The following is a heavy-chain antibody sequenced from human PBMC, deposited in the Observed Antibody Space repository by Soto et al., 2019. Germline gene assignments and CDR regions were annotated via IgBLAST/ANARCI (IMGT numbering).Heavy chain of an antibody. D-gene: IGHD2-21*02. CDR3: ARSIVVVTALDY. J-gene: IGHJ4*02. Sequence: ASVKVSCKAPGYTFTSYAMHWARQAPGQRLEWMGWINAGNGNTKYSQKFQGRVTITRDTSASTAYMELSSLRSEDTAVYYCARSIVVVTALDYWGQGTLVTVSS. CDR2: INAGNGNT. CDR1: GYTFTSYA. V-gene: IGHV1-3*01.